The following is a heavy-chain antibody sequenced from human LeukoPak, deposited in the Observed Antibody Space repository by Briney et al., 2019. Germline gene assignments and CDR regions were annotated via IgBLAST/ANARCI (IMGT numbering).Heavy chain of an antibody. Sequence: ASVKVSCKASGYTFTSYDINWVRQDTGQGLEGMGWMNPNSGNTGYAQKFQGRVTMTRNTSISTAYMELSSLRSEDTAVYYCARVPRPLWFGEFSYYYMDVWGKGTTVTISS. CDR1: GYTFTSYD. CDR3: ARVPRPLWFGEFSYYYMDV. D-gene: IGHD3-10*01. J-gene: IGHJ6*03. CDR2: MNPNSGNT. V-gene: IGHV1-8*01.